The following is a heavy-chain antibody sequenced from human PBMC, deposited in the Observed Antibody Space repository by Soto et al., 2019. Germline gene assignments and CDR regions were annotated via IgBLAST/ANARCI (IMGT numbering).Heavy chain of an antibody. CDR3: ARARTHGGNSGNDAFDS. D-gene: IGHD2-21*02. J-gene: IGHJ3*02. CDR1: GGTFSSYA. CDR2: IIPIFGTA. Sequence: SVQVSCKASGGTFSSYAISWVRQAPGQGLEWMGGIIPIFGTANYAQKFQGRVTITADKSTSTAYMELSSLRSEDTAVYYCARARTHGGNSGNDAFDSWGQGKMVTVSS. V-gene: IGHV1-69*06.